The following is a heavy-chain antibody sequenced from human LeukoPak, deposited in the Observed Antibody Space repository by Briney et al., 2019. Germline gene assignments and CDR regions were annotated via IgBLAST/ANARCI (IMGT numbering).Heavy chain of an antibody. CDR2: INHSGST. CDR1: GGSFSGYY. Sequence: SETLSLTCAVYGGSFSGYYWSWIRQPPGKGLEWIGEINHSGSTNYNPSLKSRVTISVDTSKNRFSLKLSSVTAADTAVYYCARGNGMNGMDVWGQGTTVTVSS. D-gene: IGHD1-26*01. V-gene: IGHV4-34*01. J-gene: IGHJ6*02. CDR3: ARGNGMNGMDV.